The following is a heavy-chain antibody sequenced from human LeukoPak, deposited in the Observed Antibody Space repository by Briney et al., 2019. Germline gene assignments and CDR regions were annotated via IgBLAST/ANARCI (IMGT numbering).Heavy chain of an antibody. CDR1: GFIVNSNY. Sequence: GSLRLSCVASGFIVNSNYMSWVRQAPGKGLEWVSVIYSGGSTYYADSVKGRFTISRDNSKNTLYLQMNSLRAEDTAVYYCASATTRGYSYGFFDYWGQGTLVTVSS. CDR2: IYSGGST. J-gene: IGHJ4*02. CDR3: ASATTRGYSYGFFDY. D-gene: IGHD5-18*01. V-gene: IGHV3-53*01.